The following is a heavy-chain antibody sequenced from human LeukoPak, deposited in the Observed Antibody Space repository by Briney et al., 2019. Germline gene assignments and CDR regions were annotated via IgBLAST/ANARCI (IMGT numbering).Heavy chain of an antibody. J-gene: IGHJ4*02. CDR3: ARDRVGGSCFDY. D-gene: IGHD2-15*01. CDR1: GFTFSNYW. V-gene: IGHV3-74*01. CDR2: VKSDGINT. Sequence: GGSLRLSCAASGFTFSNYWMHWVRQVPGKGLVWVSRVKSDGINTIYADSVKGRFTISRDNAKNTLYLEMNSLRDEDTAAYYCARDRVGGSCFDYWGQGTLVTVSS.